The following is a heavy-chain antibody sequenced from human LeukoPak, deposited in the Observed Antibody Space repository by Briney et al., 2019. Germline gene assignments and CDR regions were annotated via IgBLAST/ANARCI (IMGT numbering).Heavy chain of an antibody. Sequence: GGSLRLSCAASGFTFSSYAMHWVRQAPGKGLEWVAVISYDGSNKYYADSVKGRFTISRDNSKNTLYLQMNSLRAEDTAVYYCARPVLRFMEWAPFDYWGQGTLVTVSS. V-gene: IGHV3-30-3*01. D-gene: IGHD3-3*01. J-gene: IGHJ4*02. CDR2: ISYDGSNK. CDR1: GFTFSSYA. CDR3: ARPVLRFMEWAPFDY.